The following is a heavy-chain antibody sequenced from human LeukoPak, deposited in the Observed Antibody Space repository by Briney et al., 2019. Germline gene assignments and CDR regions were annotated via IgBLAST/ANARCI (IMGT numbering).Heavy chain of an antibody. CDR1: GFTLNSYA. J-gene: IGHJ4*02. Sequence: PGGSLRLSCAASGFTLNSYAMSWVRQAPGKGLEWVSAIRASGGSTYYADSVKGRFTISRDNSKNTLYLQMNSLRGEDTAIYYCASSVYGGNNGYWGQGALATVSS. CDR2: IRASGGST. CDR3: ASSVYGGNNGY. D-gene: IGHD4/OR15-4a*01. V-gene: IGHV3-23*01.